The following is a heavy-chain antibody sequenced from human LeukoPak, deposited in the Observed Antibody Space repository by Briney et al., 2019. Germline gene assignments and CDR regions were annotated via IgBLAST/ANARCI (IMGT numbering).Heavy chain of an antibody. V-gene: IGHV1-69*04. CDR3: ARAYCSGGSCYRPLYYYYGMDV. Sequence: ASVKVSCKASGGTFSSYAISWVRQAPGQGLEWMGRIIPILGIANYAQKFQGRVTITADKSTSTAYMELSSLRSEGTAVYYCARAYCSGGSCYRPLYYYYGMDVWGQGTTVTVSS. J-gene: IGHJ6*02. CDR2: IIPILGIA. CDR1: GGTFSSYA. D-gene: IGHD2-15*01.